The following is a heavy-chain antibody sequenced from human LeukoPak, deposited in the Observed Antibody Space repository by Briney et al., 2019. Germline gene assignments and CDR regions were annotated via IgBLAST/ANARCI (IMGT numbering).Heavy chain of an antibody. Sequence: PGGSLRLSCAASGFTLSSYIMNWVRQAPGKGLEWVSYISSSSSTIYYAASVKGRFTISRDNAKNSLYLQMNSLRAEGTALYYRAYSIAEAGSFDYRGQGTLVTVSS. J-gene: IGHJ4*02. CDR3: AYSIAEAGSFDY. CDR2: ISSSSSTI. D-gene: IGHD6-13*01. CDR1: GFTLSSYI. V-gene: IGHV3-48*01.